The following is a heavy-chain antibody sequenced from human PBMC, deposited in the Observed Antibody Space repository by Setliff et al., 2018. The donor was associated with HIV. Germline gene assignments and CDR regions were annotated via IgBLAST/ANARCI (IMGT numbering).Heavy chain of an antibody. D-gene: IGHD4-4*01. CDR3: ATSLITVPPDAFDI. J-gene: IGHJ3*02. V-gene: IGHV4-39*07. Sequence: SETLSLTCTVAGGSTSSSSYYWGWIRQPPGMGLEWIASIYHNGNTYYNPSLKSRVTMSVDTSKNQFSLKLSSVTAVDTAVYYCATSLITVPPDAFDIWGQGPMVTVSS. CDR1: GGSTSSSSYY. CDR2: IYHNGNT.